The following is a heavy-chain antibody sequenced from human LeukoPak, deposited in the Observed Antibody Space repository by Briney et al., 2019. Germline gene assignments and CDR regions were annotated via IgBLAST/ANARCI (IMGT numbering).Heavy chain of an antibody. CDR1: GGSISSGSYY. Sequence: SQTLSLTCTVSGGSISSGSYYWTWIRQPAGKGLEYIGRIYASGSTNYNPSLKSRVTISVDTSKNQFSLKLSSVTAADTAVYYCARDRYSSGWYEGYFQHWGQGTLVTVSS. J-gene: IGHJ1*01. D-gene: IGHD6-19*01. CDR3: ARDRYSSGWYEGYFQH. CDR2: IYASGST. V-gene: IGHV4-61*02.